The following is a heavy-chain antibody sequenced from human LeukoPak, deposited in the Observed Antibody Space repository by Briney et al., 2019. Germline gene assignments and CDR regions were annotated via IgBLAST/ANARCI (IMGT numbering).Heavy chain of an antibody. CDR1: GFTFDDYA. J-gene: IGHJ6*03. CDR2: ISGDGGST. CDR3: AKDIGGYYRHYYYYMDV. D-gene: IGHD3-22*01. Sequence: GGSLRLSCAASGFTFDDYAMHWVRQAPGKGLEWVSLISGDGGSTYYADSVKGRFTISRDNSKNSLYLRMNSLRTEDTALYYCAKDIGGYYRHYYYYMDVWGKGTTVTVSS. V-gene: IGHV3-43*02.